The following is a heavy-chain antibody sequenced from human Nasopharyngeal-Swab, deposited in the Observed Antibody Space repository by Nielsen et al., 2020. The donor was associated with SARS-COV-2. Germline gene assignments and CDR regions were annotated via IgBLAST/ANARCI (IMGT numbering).Heavy chain of an antibody. V-gene: IGHV4-30-4*01. J-gene: IGHJ4*02. CDR2: IYYSGST. Sequence: PGKGLEWIGYIYYSGSTYYHPSLKSRVTISVDTSKNNFYLKLSSVTAADTAVYYCARDLHEYGSGLYYFDYWGQGTLVTVSS. CDR3: ARDLHEYGSGLYYFDY. D-gene: IGHD3-10*01.